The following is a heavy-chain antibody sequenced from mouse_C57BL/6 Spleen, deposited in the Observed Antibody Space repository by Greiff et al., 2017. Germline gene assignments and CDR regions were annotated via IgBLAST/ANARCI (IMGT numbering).Heavy chain of an antibody. CDR3: ALYDGYYKFAY. D-gene: IGHD2-3*01. Sequence: EVQLQQSGPELVKPGASVKIPCKASGYTFTDYNMDWVKQSHGKSLEWIGDINPNNGGTIYNQKFKGKATLTVDKSSSTAYMELRSLTSEDTAVYYCALYDGYYKFAYWGQGTLVTVSA. CDR2: INPNNGGT. CDR1: GYTFTDYN. J-gene: IGHJ3*01. V-gene: IGHV1-18*01.